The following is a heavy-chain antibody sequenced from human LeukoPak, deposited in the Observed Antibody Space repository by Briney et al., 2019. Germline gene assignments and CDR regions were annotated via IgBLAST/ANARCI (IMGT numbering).Heavy chain of an antibody. D-gene: IGHD1-1*01. Sequence: GESLKISCKGAGYSFTYYWIGWVRQMPGKGLEWMGIIYPGDSDTRYRPSFQGQVTISVDKSISTAYLQWSSLKASDTAMYYCARQDGNSKYYFDYWGQGTLVTVSS. CDR1: GYSFTYYW. J-gene: IGHJ4*02. CDR2: IYPGDSDT. CDR3: ARQDGNSKYYFDY. V-gene: IGHV5-51*01.